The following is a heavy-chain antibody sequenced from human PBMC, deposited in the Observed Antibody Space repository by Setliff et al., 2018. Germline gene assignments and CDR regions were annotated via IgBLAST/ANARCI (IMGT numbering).Heavy chain of an antibody. CDR3: AASRAYTGAVEEWFLPKTFDF. V-gene: IGHV4-4*07. CDR1: GGSISSYY. J-gene: IGHJ4*02. CDR2: IYVTEST. Sequence: SETLSLTCTVSGGSISSYYWSWIRQPAGKGLEWIGRIYVTESTKYNPSLKSRVTLSIDTSKNQFSLKLSSVTAADAALYYCAASRAYTGAVEEWFLPKTFDFWGQGSPVTVSS. D-gene: IGHD3-10*01.